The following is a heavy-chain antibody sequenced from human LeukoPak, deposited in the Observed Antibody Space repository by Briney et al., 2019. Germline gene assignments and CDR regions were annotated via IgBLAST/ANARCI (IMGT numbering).Heavy chain of an antibody. CDR1: GGSISSYY. J-gene: IGHJ3*02. CDR3: ARSLTRERALDI. D-gene: IGHD4/OR15-4a*01. V-gene: IGHV4-59*01. CDR2: IYYSGST. Sequence: SETLSLTCTVSGGSISSYYWSWIRQPPGKGLEWIGYIYYSGSTNYNPSLKSRVTISVDTSKNQFSLKLSSVSAADTAVYYCARSLTRERALDIWGQGTTVTVSS.